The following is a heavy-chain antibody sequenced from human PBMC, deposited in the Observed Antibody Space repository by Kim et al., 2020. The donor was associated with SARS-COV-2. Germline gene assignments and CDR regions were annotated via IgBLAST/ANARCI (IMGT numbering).Heavy chain of an antibody. J-gene: IGHJ4*02. D-gene: IGHD6-13*01. CDR3: ANPRQPDY. Sequence: YAASVKGRFTVSRDNSKNTLYLQMSSLRAEDTAIYYCANPRQPDYWGQGTLVTVSS. V-gene: IGHV3-23*01.